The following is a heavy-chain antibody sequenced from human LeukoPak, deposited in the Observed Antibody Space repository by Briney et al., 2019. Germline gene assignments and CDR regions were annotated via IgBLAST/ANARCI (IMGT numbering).Heavy chain of an antibody. Sequence: PGGSLRLSCAASGFTFSSYEMNWVRQAPGKGLEWVSYISSSGTTIYYADSVKGRFTISRDNAKNSLYLQMNSLRAEDTAVYYCARDPTTVTTSYGMDVWGKGTTVTVSS. CDR1: GFTFSSYE. D-gene: IGHD4-17*01. CDR3: ARDPTTVTTSYGMDV. J-gene: IGHJ6*04. V-gene: IGHV3-48*03. CDR2: ISSSGTTI.